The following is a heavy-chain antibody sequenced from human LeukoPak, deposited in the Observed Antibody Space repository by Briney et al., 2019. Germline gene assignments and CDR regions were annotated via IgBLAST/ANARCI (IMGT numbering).Heavy chain of an antibody. D-gene: IGHD3-10*01. Sequence: SETLSLTCTVSGYSISSGYYWGWIRQPPGKGLEWIGTIYHSGSTYYNPSLKSRVTISVDTSKNQFSLKLSSVTAADTAVYYCARRETYYYGSGSYYKSPFDYWGQGTLVTVSS. CDR2: IYHSGST. J-gene: IGHJ4*02. V-gene: IGHV4-38-2*02. CDR3: ARRETYYYGSGSYYKSPFDY. CDR1: GYSISSGYY.